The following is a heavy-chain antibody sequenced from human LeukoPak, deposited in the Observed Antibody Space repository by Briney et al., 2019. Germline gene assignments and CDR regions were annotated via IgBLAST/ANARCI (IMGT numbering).Heavy chain of an antibody. D-gene: IGHD5-18*01. Sequence: ASVKVSCKASGGTFSSYAISWVRQAPGQGLEWMGGIIPIFGTANYAQKFQGRVTITADESTSTAYMELSSLRSEDTAVYYCARRGSGYSYGYYWFDPWGQGTLVTVSS. CDR3: ARRGSGYSYGYYWFDP. CDR1: GGTFSSYA. V-gene: IGHV1-69*13. CDR2: IIPIFGTA. J-gene: IGHJ5*02.